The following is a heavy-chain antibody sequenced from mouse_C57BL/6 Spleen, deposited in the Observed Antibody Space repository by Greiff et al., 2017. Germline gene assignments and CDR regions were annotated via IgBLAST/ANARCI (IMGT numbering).Heavy chain of an antibody. CDR2: IYPGSGST. CDR3: ARRRYYGSSSLAY. V-gene: IGHV1-55*01. D-gene: IGHD1-1*01. J-gene: IGHJ3*01. CDR1: GYTFTSYW. Sequence: QVQLQQPGAELVKPGASVKMSCKASGYTFTSYWITWVKQRPGQGLEWIGDIYPGSGSTNYNEKFKSKATLTVDTSSSTAYMQLSSLTSEASAVYYCARRRYYGSSSLAYWGQGTLVTVSA.